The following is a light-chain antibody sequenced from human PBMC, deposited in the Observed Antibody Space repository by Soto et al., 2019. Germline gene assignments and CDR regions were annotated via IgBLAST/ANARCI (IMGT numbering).Light chain of an antibody. CDR2: LGS. J-gene: IGKJ1*01. CDR3: MHAIQSPRT. V-gene: IGKV2-28*01. Sequence: DFVMTLSPLSLPVTPGEPASSSCRSSQSLLHSNGYNYLDWYLQKPGQSPQLLISLGSNRSSGVPDRFSGSGSGTDLTLKISRVEDEDVGVYYCMHAIQSPRTFRQGTKVEIK. CDR1: QSLLHSNGYNY.